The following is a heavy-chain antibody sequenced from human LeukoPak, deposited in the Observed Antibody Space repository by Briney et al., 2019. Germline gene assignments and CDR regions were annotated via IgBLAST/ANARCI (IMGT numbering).Heavy chain of an antibody. D-gene: IGHD6-25*01. CDR2: IYYSGST. CDR1: GGSITRYY. Sequence: PSETLSLTCTVSGGSITRYYWSWIRQSPGKGLEWIGYIYYSGSTNYNPSLKSRVTISVDTSKNQFSLKLSSVTAADTAVYYCAGRSYSSGFYYCDYWGQGTLVTVSA. V-gene: IGHV4-59*08. J-gene: IGHJ4*02. CDR3: AGRSYSSGFYYCDY.